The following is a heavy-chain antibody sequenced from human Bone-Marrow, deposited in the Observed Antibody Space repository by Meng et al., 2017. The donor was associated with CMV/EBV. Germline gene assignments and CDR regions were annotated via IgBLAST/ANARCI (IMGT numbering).Heavy chain of an antibody. CDR3: ARAGVYCSSTSCYSSDYYGMDV. J-gene: IGHJ6*02. Sequence: LSLTCAASGFTVSSNYMSWVRQAPGKGLEWVSVIYSGGSTYYADSVKGRFTISRDNSKNTLYLQMNSLRAEDTAVYYCARAGVYCSSTSCYSSDYYGMDVWGQGTTVTVSS. V-gene: IGHV3-53*01. CDR1: GFTVSSNY. CDR2: IYSGGST. D-gene: IGHD2-2*02.